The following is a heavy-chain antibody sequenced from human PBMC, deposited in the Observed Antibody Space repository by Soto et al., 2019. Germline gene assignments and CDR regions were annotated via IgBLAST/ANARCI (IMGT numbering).Heavy chain of an antibody. Sequence: SGGSLRLSCSASGFTFSNYAMHWVRQAPGKGLEYISAIDNKGDTTYYADSVKGRFTISRDNSKSTLSLQMSSLRPEDTAVYYCVKRIAAYGMDVWGQGTTVTVSS. D-gene: IGHD6-13*01. V-gene: IGHV3-64D*06. CDR3: VKRIAAYGMDV. CDR2: IDNKGDTT. J-gene: IGHJ6*02. CDR1: GFTFSNYA.